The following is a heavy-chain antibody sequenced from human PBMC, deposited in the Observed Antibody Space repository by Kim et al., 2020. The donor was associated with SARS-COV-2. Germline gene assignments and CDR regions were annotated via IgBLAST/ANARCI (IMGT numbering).Heavy chain of an antibody. CDR1: GFTFSNYW. CDR3: ARSKIDY. V-gene: IGHV3-7*01. CDR2: INPDGSAQ. Sequence: GGSLRLSCAVSGFTFSNYWMTWVRQAPGKGLEWVANINPDGSAQYYVDSVKGRFTISRDNAKNSLDLQMNSLRVEDTAVYYCARSKIDYWGQGTLVSVSS. J-gene: IGHJ4*02.